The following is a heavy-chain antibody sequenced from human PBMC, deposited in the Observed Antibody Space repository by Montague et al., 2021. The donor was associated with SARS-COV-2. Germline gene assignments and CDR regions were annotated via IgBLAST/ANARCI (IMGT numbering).Heavy chain of an antibody. V-gene: IGHV4-39*01. Sequence: SETLSLTCTVSGASISSRSYYWGWIRQPPGKGLEWIGFKYYSGSTYYNPTLKSRVTISVGTSKNQFSLKLSSVTAADTAVYYCATLPSGITIFGVVQGYYFDDWGQGTLVTVSS. CDR1: GASISSRSYY. CDR2: KYYSGST. J-gene: IGHJ4*02. CDR3: ATLPSGITIFGVVQGYYFDD. D-gene: IGHD3-3*01.